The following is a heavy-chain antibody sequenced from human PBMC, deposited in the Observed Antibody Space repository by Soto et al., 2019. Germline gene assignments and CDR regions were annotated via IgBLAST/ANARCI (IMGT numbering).Heavy chain of an antibody. CDR3: ARDVYTAGWYDKYAPSSKSFDP. CDR1: GYTFSNYC. D-gene: IGHD6-19*01. Sequence: QEQLVQSGAEVKKPGASVKVSCKASGYTFSNYCLHWVRQAPGQGLEWMGIFNPNNGKTRYAQKYEGRVTMTTDTSTNTVYMELSSLRTEDTAIYYCARDVYTAGWYDKYAPSSKSFDPWGQGTLVTASS. J-gene: IGHJ5*02. CDR2: FNPNNGKT. V-gene: IGHV1-46*01.